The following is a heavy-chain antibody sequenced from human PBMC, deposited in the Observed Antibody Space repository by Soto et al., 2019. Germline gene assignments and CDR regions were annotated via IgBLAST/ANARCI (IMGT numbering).Heavy chain of an antibody. V-gene: IGHV3-43*01. Sequence: GGSLRLSCAASGFTFDDYTMHWVRQAPGKGLEWVSLISWDGGSTYYADSVKGRFTISRDNSKNSLYLQMNSLRTEDNTLKYCTEGGNGGSYYLFDHWGQGTLVTVSS. CDR2: ISWDGGST. J-gene: IGHJ4*02. D-gene: IGHD1-26*01. CDR3: TEGGNGGSYYLFDH. CDR1: GFTFDDYT.